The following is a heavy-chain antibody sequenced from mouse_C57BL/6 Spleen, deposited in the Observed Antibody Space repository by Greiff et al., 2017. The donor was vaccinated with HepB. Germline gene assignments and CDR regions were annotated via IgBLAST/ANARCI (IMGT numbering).Heavy chain of an antibody. D-gene: IGHD1-1*01. V-gene: IGHV5-4*03. Sequence: EVKLVESGGGLVKPGGSLKLSCAASGFTFSSYAMSWVRQTPEKRLEWVATISDGGSYTYYPDNVKGRFTISRDNAKNNLYLQMSHLKSEDTAMYYCARVVATDYFDYWGQGTTLTVSS. CDR1: GFTFSSYA. CDR3: ARVVATDYFDY. J-gene: IGHJ2*01. CDR2: ISDGGSYT.